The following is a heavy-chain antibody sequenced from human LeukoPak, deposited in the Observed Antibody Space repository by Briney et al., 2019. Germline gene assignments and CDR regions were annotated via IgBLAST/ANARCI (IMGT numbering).Heavy chain of an antibody. V-gene: IGHV4-59*08. J-gene: IGHJ6*03. CDR1: GGSIGTYY. CDR2: IYVTGST. CDR3: ARHIGGGIEDMDV. D-gene: IGHD3-16*02. Sequence: SETLSLTCIVSGGSIGTYYWSWIRQSPGKGLEWIGYIYVTGSTRYNPYLQSRVTISVDTSRNQFFPKMSSVTAADTAVYYCARHIGGGIEDMDVWGTGTKVSVSS.